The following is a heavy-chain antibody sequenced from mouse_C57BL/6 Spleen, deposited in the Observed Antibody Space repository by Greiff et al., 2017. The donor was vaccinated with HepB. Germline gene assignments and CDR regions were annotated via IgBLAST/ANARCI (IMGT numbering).Heavy chain of an antibody. Sequence: VQLQQSGAELVKPGASVKLSCTASGFNIKDYYMHWVKQRTEQGLEWIGRIDPEDGETKYAPKFQGKATITADTASNTAYLQLSSLTSEDTAVYYCARLYGSSSYYYAMDYWGQGTSVTVSS. J-gene: IGHJ4*01. CDR1: GFNIKDYY. CDR3: ARLYGSSSYYYAMDY. D-gene: IGHD1-1*01. V-gene: IGHV14-2*01. CDR2: IDPEDGET.